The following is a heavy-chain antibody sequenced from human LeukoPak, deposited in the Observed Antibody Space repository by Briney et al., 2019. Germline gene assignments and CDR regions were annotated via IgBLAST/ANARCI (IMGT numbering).Heavy chain of an antibody. V-gene: IGHV3-21*01. CDR3: ARNRGWRTLDF. Sequence: PGGSLRLSCAASGFTFSSYSMNWVRQAPGKGLEWVSSISSSSSYIYYADSVKGRFTISRDNAKNSLYLQMTSLGAEDTALYYCARNRGWRTLDFWGQGTLVTVSS. J-gene: IGHJ4*02. D-gene: IGHD5-24*01. CDR1: GFTFSSYS. CDR2: ISSSSSYI.